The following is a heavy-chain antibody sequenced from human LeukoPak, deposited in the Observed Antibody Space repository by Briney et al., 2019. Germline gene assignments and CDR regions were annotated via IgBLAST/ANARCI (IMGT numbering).Heavy chain of an antibody. CDR3: ARLTRMVRAPRPGVWGEYYFDY. D-gene: IGHD3-10*01. V-gene: IGHV4-59*08. Sequence: SETLTLTCTVSGGSISSYYWSWIRQPPGKGLEWIGYIYYSGSTNYNPSLKSRVTISVDTSKNQFSLKLSSVTAADTAVYYCARLTRMVRAPRPGVWGEYYFDYWGQGTLVTVSS. J-gene: IGHJ4*02. CDR2: IYYSGST. CDR1: GGSISSYY.